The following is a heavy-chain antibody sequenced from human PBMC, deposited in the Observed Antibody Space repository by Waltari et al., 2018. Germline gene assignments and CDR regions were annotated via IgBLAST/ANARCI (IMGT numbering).Heavy chain of an antibody. J-gene: IGHJ4*02. CDR2: IGHNSRKR. Sequence: EVHLVESGGGLVRPGMSLRISCAASGFIFEEYAMQWVRQAPGKGLEWVSGIGHNSRKRDYADSVTGRFTISRDNAKNSVYLQMNSLKTEDTAFYYCAKDRGEEDGGYDLDHWGQGTLVIVSS. V-gene: IGHV3-9*01. CDR1: GFIFEEYA. CDR3: AKDRGEEDGGYDLDH. D-gene: IGHD5-12*01.